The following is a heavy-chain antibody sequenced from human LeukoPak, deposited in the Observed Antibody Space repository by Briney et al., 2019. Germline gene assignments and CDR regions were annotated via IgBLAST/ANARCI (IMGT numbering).Heavy chain of an antibody. Sequence: GGSLRLSCAASGFTFSSYWMHWVRQAPGKGLVWVSRINSDGSSTSYADSVKGRFTISRDNAKNSLYLQMNSLRAEDTTVYYCARATQKSDGDSDAFDIWGQGTMVTVSS. CDR2: INSDGSST. V-gene: IGHV3-74*01. CDR1: GFTFSSYW. CDR3: ARATQKSDGDSDAFDI. D-gene: IGHD4-17*01. J-gene: IGHJ3*02.